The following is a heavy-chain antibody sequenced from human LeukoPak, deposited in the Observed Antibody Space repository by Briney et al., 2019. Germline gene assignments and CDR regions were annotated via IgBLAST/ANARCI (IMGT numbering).Heavy chain of an antibody. Sequence: PSETLSLTCTVSGGSISSYYWSWIRQPAGKGLEWIGRIYTSGSTNYNPSLKSRVTMSVDTSKNQFSLKLSSVTAADTAVYYCARYCSGGSCYSYGAFDIWGQGTMVTVPS. J-gene: IGHJ3*02. V-gene: IGHV4-4*07. CDR3: ARYCSGGSCYSYGAFDI. D-gene: IGHD2-15*01. CDR1: GGSISSYY. CDR2: IYTSGST.